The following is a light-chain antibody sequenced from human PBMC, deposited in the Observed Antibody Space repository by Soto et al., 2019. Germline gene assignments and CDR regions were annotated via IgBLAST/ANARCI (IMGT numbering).Light chain of an antibody. CDR3: SSYAGSSNV. CDR2: EVS. V-gene: IGLV2-14*01. Sequence: QSVLTQPASVSGSPGQSITISCTGTSSDVGGYNYVSWYQQHPGKAPKLMIYEVSNRPSGVSNRFSGSKSGNTASLTISGLQAEDEADYYCSSYAGSSNVFGTGTKVT. CDR1: SSDVGGYNY. J-gene: IGLJ1*01.